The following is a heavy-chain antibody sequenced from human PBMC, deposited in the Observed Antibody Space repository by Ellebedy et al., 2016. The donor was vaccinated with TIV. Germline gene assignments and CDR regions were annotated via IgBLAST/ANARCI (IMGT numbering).Heavy chain of an antibody. CDR1: GSTFSSYS. CDR2: ISSSSSYI. Sequence: GGSLRLXXAASGSTFSSYSMNWVRQAPGKGLEWVSSISSSSSYIYYADSVKGRFTISRDNAKNSLYLQMNSLRAEDTAVYYCARDGAWESTYYFDYWGQGTLVTVSS. J-gene: IGHJ4*02. V-gene: IGHV3-21*01. CDR3: ARDGAWESTYYFDY. D-gene: IGHD1-26*01.